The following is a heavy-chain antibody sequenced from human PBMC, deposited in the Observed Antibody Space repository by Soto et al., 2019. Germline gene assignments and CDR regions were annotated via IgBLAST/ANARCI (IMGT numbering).Heavy chain of an antibody. CDR3: ARGVLN. Sequence: PSETRSLTCTVSGGSISSCGFYWSWIRRRQGAGLEWTGHLSSSGSTYYNTSLKSRVTLSVDTSRSRCSLIVNSVPAADTAVYYCARGVLNWGQETWVT. CDR2: LSSSGST. V-gene: IGHV4-31*03. CDR1: GGSISSCGFY. J-gene: IGHJ4*01.